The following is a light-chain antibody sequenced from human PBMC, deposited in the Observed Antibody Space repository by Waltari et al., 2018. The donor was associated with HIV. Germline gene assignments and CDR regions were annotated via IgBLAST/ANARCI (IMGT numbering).Light chain of an antibody. V-gene: IGLV2-23*02. Sequence: QSALTQPASVSGSPGQSITISCSGTRTDCGNYNLVSCYQQHQARAPKLIIYEVTKWPSGVSHRFSGSKSGNTASLTISGLQADDEADYYCCAFAGANTWVFGGGTKLIVL. J-gene: IGLJ3*02. CDR1: RTDCGNYNL. CDR2: EVT. CDR3: CAFAGANTWV.